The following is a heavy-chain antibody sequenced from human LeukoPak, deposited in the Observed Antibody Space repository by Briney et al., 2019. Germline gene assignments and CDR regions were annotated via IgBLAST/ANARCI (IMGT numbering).Heavy chain of an antibody. D-gene: IGHD6-19*01. V-gene: IGHV3-30*02. CDR3: AKDVVGQQWPENY. CDR1: EFTFRSCG. Sequence: PGGSLRLSCAASEFTFRSCGMHWVRQAPGKGLEWVAFIQHDGSNTYYGDSVKGRFTISRDNSKNTLYLQMSSLTSEDTAVYFCAKDVVGQQWPENYWGQGTLVTVSS. J-gene: IGHJ4*02. CDR2: IQHDGSNT.